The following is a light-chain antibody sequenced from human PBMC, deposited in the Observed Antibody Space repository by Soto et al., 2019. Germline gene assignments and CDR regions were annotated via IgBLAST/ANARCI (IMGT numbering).Light chain of an antibody. CDR3: MQALQTPWT. CDR1: QSLLHSNGYNY. CDR2: LGS. V-gene: IGKV2-28*01. J-gene: IGKJ1*01. Sequence: DIVMTQSPLSLPVTPGEPASISCRSSQSLLHSNGYNYLDWYLQKPGQSPQLLIYLGSNRASGVPDRFSGSGSGTDFTLRINRVEPEDVGVYYCMQALQTPWTFGPGTKVDI.